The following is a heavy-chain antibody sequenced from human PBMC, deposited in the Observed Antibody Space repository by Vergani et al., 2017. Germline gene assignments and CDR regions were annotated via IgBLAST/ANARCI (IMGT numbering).Heavy chain of an antibody. CDR2: ISSDGSFE. V-gene: IGHV3-30-3*01. CDR1: GFTLTGYA. Sequence: QVQLVESGGGVVQPGRSLRLSCVASGFTLTGYAMHWVRQAPGKGLEWVAVISSDGSFEDYAESVKGRFSISRDNSKNTLYMEMNSLRAEDTAVYFCARESFGMVVLQFWGQGTLVTVSS. D-gene: IGHD3-3*01. J-gene: IGHJ4*01. CDR3: ARESFGMVVLQF.